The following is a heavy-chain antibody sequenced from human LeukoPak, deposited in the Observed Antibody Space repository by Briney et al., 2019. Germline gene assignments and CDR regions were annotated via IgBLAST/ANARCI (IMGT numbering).Heavy chain of an antibody. J-gene: IGHJ6*03. V-gene: IGHV4-34*01. Sequence: PSETLSLTCAVYGGSFSGYYWSWIRQPPGKGLEWIGEINHSGSTNYNPSLKSRVTISVDTSKNHFSLKLSSVTAAYTAVYYCARGPVVVGLYYYYYYYMDVWGKGTTVTVSS. CDR1: GGSFSGYY. D-gene: IGHD2-15*01. CDR3: ARGPVVVGLYYYYYYYMDV. CDR2: INHSGST.